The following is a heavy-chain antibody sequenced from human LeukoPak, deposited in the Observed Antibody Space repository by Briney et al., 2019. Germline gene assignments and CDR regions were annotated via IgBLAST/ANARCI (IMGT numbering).Heavy chain of an antibody. CDR1: GGSIRRADYF. Sequence: PSETLSLTCSVSGGSIRRADYFWGWIRQSPGKGLEWIGSIYYSGSTYYNPSLKSRVTISVDTSKNQFSLKLSSVTAADTAVYYCARRRETGHDWLAKWAVFDYWGQGTLVTVSS. CDR2: IYYSGST. J-gene: IGHJ4*02. CDR3: ARRRETGHDWLAKWAVFDY. V-gene: IGHV4-39*01. D-gene: IGHD3-9*01.